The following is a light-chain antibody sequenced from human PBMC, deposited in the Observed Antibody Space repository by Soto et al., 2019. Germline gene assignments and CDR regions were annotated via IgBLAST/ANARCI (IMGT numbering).Light chain of an antibody. Sequence: DIQMTQSPSTLSASVGDRVTITCRASQSISSWLAWYQQKPGKAPKVLIYKASSLESVVPSRFSGSGSGTEFTLTISSLQPDDFATYYCQQYNGYPYTFGQGTKLEI. CDR2: KAS. CDR1: QSISSW. CDR3: QQYNGYPYT. V-gene: IGKV1-5*03. J-gene: IGKJ2*01.